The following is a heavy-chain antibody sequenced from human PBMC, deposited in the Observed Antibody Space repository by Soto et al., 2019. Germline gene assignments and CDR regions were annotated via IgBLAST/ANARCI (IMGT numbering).Heavy chain of an antibody. CDR1: GFTFEDYA. CDR3: AKMVTWDSSGYYQGGFDC. CDR2: ISWNSGNI. J-gene: IGHJ4*02. Sequence: EMNLVESRGGLVQPGRSLTISCAASGFTFEDYAMHWVRQTPGKGLEWVSGISWNSGNIIYADSVKGRFTISRDNAKNSLYLQMNSLRPEDTALYYCAKMVTWDSSGYYQGGFDCWGQGTLVTVSS. V-gene: IGHV3-9*01. D-gene: IGHD3-22*01.